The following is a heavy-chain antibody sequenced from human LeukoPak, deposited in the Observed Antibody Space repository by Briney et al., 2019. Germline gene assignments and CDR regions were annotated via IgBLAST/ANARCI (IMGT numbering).Heavy chain of an antibody. D-gene: IGHD6-19*01. Sequence: ASVKVSCKASGGTFSSYAISWVRQAPGQGLEWMGGIIPIFGTANYAQKFQGRVTITTDESTSTAYMELSSLRSEDTAVYYCARSSGWYLEDSQFDYWGQGTLVTVSS. CDR1: GGTFSSYA. CDR2: IIPIFGTA. J-gene: IGHJ4*02. V-gene: IGHV1-69*05. CDR3: ARSSGWYLEDSQFDY.